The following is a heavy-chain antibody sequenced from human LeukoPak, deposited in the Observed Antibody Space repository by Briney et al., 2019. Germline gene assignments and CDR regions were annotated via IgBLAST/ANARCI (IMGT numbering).Heavy chain of an antibody. V-gene: IGHV3-7*01. CDR1: GFSFGSYF. J-gene: IGHJ4*02. D-gene: IGHD1-1*01. CDR3: ATIQDWKFDY. CDR2: INQGGNGK. Sequence: GGSLRLSCAASGFSFGSYFMSWVRQAPGEGLEWVANINQGGNGKYYVDSVRGRFTISRDNTQNSLYLEMNSLRAEDTAIYYYATIQDWKFDYWGQGALVTVSS.